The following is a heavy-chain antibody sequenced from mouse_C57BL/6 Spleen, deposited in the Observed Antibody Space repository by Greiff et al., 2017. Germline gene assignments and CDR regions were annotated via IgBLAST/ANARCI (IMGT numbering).Heavy chain of an antibody. V-gene: IGHV2-2*01. J-gene: IGHJ4*01. CDR1: GFSLTSYG. CDR2: IWSGGST. CDR3: ARPYGPYAMDY. D-gene: IGHD1-1*02. Sequence: QVQLKQSGPGLVQPSQSLSITCTVSGFSLTSYGVHWVRQSPGTGLEWLGVIWSGGSTDYNAAFISRLSISKDNSKSQVFFKMNSLQADDTAIYYCARPYGPYAMDYWGQGTSVTVSS.